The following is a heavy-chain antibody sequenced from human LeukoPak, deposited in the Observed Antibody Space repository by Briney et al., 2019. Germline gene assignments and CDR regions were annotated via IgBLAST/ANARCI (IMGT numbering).Heavy chain of an antibody. CDR3: ATLSPSDYCSSTGCYTFDY. Sequence: SETLSLTCTVSGGSSSSSSYYWGWIRQPPGKGLEWIGSIYYSGSTYYNPSLKSRVTISVDTSKNQFSLKLSSVTAADTAVYYCATLSPSDYCSSTGCYTFDYWGQGTLVTVSS. CDR2: IYYSGST. V-gene: IGHV4-39*01. J-gene: IGHJ4*02. D-gene: IGHD2-2*02. CDR1: GGSSSSSSYY.